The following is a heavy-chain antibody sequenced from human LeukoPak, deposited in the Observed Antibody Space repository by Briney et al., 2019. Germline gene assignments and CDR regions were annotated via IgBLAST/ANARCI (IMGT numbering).Heavy chain of an antibody. D-gene: IGHD2-21*02. J-gene: IGHJ4*02. Sequence: ASVKVSCKASGYTFTGYYMHWVRQAPGQGLEWMGRINPNSGGTNYAQKFQGRATMTRDTSISTAYMELSRLRSDDTVVYYCARDRFTLFYGLPDYWGQGTLVTVSS. CDR2: INPNSGGT. CDR1: GYTFTGYY. CDR3: ARDRFTLFYGLPDY. V-gene: IGHV1-2*05.